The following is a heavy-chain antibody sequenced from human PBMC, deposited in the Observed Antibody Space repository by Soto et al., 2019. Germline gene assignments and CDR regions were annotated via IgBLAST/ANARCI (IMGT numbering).Heavy chain of an antibody. CDR2: ISSSSSTI. CDR3: VREGYERGRNWFDP. J-gene: IGHJ5*02. D-gene: IGHD2-2*01. CDR1: GFTFSSYS. Sequence: RRLSCAASGFTFSSYSMNWVRQAPGKGLEWVSYISSSSSTIFYTDSVKGRFTISRDSAKNSLYLQMNSLRDEDTAVYYCVREGYERGRNWFDPWGQGTLVTVSS. V-gene: IGHV3-48*02.